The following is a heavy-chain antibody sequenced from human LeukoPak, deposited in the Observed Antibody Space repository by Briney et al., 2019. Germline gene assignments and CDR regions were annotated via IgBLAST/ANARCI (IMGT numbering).Heavy chain of an antibody. CDR2: ISAYNGKT. CDR3: ARPDYGGNWGAFDI. Sequence: ASVKVSCRASGYKFNTYGISWVRQAPGQGLEWMGWISAYNGKTDYAQKFQGRVTMTTDTSTSTAYMELRSLRSDDTAVYYCARPDYGGNWGAFDIWGQGTMVTVSS. J-gene: IGHJ3*02. D-gene: IGHD4-23*01. CDR1: GYKFNTYG. V-gene: IGHV1-18*01.